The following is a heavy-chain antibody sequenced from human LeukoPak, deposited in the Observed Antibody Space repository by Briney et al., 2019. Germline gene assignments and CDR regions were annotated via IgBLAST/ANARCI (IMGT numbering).Heavy chain of an antibody. D-gene: IGHD1-26*01. J-gene: IGHJ3*02. CDR3: ARDWRGGATRSAFGI. V-gene: IGHV3-74*01. CDR1: GFTFSSYW. Sequence: PEGSLRLSCAASGFTFSSYWMHWVRQAPGKGLVWVSRINSDGSSTSYADSVKGRFTISRDNAKNTLYLQMNSLRAEDTAVYYCARDWRGGATRSAFGIWGQGTMVTVSS. CDR2: INSDGSST.